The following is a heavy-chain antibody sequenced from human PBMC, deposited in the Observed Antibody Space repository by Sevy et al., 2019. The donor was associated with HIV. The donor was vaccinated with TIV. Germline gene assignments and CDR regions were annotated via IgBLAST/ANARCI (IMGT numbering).Heavy chain of an antibody. CDR2: LSFGCGRI. J-gene: IGHJ4*02. CDR3: AREGCTKPHDY. D-gene: IGHD2-8*01. V-gene: IGHV3-23*01. CDR1: GFNFNIYS. Sequence: GGSLRLSCVASGFNFNIYSMSWVRQAPGKRLEWLSTLSFGCGRINHADSVQGRFTMSRDDSKKTVYLEMNSLRPEDTAVYYCAREGCTKPHDYWGQGTLVTVSS.